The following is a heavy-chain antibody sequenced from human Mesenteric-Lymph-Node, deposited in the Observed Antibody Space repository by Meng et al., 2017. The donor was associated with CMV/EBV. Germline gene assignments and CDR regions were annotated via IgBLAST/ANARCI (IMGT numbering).Heavy chain of an antibody. J-gene: IGHJ2*01. V-gene: IGHV4-59*11. Sequence: EPLSLTCSVSGGSMSTHYGSWIRQSPGKRLEWIGYIYASGSTNYNPSFRGRVTISVDTSKNQFSLTLASLTAADTAMYYCALTIGHVWGRGTLVTVSS. CDR1: GGSMSTHY. CDR3: ALTIGHV. D-gene: IGHD3-10*01. CDR2: IYASGST.